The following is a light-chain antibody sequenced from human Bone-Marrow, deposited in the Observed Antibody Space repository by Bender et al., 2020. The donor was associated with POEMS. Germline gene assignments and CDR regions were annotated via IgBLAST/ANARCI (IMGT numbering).Light chain of an antibody. Sequence: QSALTQPPSVSGSPGQSVTMYCTGSSSDIGSSNRVSWYQQPPGKAPKLLIYDVTVRPSGVSTRFSGAKSGNTASLTISGLQAVDEADYYCSSYTTSRTYVFGTGTTVTV. V-gene: IGLV2-18*02. CDR2: DVT. CDR3: SSYTTSRTYV. J-gene: IGLJ1*01. CDR1: SSDIGSSNR.